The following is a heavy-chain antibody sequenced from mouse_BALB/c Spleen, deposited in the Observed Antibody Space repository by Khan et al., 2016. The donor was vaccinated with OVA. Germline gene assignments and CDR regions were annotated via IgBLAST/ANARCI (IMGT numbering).Heavy chain of an antibody. CDR1: GYIFTNYW. CDR2: IYPGTDNT. Sequence: QMQLEESGAELVRPGASVKLSCKTSGYIFTNYWIHWVKQRSGQGLEWIARIYPGTDNTYYSEKVRDKATLTADKSSSTAYMQLSSLKSEDSAIYFCAREEALYYCDYWGQGTTLTVSS. CDR3: AREEALYYCDY. V-gene: IGHV1-76*01. D-gene: IGHD3-2*02. J-gene: IGHJ2*01.